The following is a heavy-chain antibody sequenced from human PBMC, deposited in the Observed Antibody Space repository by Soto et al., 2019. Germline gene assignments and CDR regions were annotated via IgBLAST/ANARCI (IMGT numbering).Heavy chain of an antibody. Sequence: ASAQVSCQASGYTFTSCGINWVRQAPGQGREWMGWIVVGRGNTNYAQKFQERVTITRDMSTSTAYMELSSLRSEDTAVYYCAADPRYLGYCTNGVCYTGFDYWGQGTLVTVPS. J-gene: IGHJ4*02. CDR3: AADPRYLGYCTNGVCYTGFDY. D-gene: IGHD2-8*01. CDR2: IVVGRGNT. CDR1: GYTFTSCG. V-gene: IGHV1-58*02.